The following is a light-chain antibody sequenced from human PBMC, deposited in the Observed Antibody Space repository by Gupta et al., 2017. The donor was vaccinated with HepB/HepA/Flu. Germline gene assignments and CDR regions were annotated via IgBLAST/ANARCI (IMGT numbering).Light chain of an antibody. CDR2: DAS. J-gene: IGKJ4*01. V-gene: IGKV3-11*01. CDR1: QSVSSY. Sequence: EIVLTQSPATLSLSPGERATLSCRASQSVSSYLAWYQQKPGQAPRLLIYDASNRATGIPDRFSGSGSGTDFTLTNSSLEPEDFAVYYCQQRSNWPLTFGGGTKVEIK. CDR3: QQRSNWPLT.